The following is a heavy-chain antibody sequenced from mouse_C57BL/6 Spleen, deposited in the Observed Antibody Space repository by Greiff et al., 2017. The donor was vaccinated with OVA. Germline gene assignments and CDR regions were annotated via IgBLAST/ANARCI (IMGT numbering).Heavy chain of an antibody. CDR1: GYSFTDYN. CDR2: INPNYGTT. Sequence: VHVKQSGPELVKPGASVKISCKASGYSFTDYNMNWVKQSNGKSLEWIGVINPNYGTTSYNQKFKGKATLTVDQSSSTAYMQLNSLTSEDSAVYYCARPDYGSSYWYFDVWGTGTTVTVSS. J-gene: IGHJ1*03. V-gene: IGHV1-39*01. D-gene: IGHD1-1*01. CDR3: ARPDYGSSYWYFDV.